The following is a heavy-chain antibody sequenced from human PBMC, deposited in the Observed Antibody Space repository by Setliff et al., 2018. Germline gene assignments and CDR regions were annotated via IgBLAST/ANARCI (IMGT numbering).Heavy chain of an antibody. CDR2: ISGSGGST. J-gene: IGHJ6*03. D-gene: IGHD6-13*01. Sequence: PGGSLRLSCAASGFTFSSYAMNWVRQAPGKGLEWVSVISGSGGSTYYADSVKGRFTISRDNSKNTLYLQMNSLRAEDTAVYYCAKVRSSAWSIVYYYMDVWGKGTTVTVSS. V-gene: IGHV3-23*01. CDR3: AKVRSSAWSIVYYYMDV. CDR1: GFTFSSYA.